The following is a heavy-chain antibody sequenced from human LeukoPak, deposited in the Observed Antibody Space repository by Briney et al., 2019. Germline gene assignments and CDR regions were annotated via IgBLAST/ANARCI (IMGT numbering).Heavy chain of an antibody. CDR1: GDSVSGNSAA. D-gene: IGHD3-10*01. CDR3: ARTRGHYDC. J-gene: IGHJ4*02. Sequence: SQTLSLTCAISGDSVSGNSAAWTWIRQSPSRGLEWLGRTYYRSKWYNDYAVSVKSRITVNADTSKNQFSLQLNSVTPEDTAVYYCARTRGHYDCWGQGTLVTVSS. CDR2: TYYRSKWYN. V-gene: IGHV6-1*01.